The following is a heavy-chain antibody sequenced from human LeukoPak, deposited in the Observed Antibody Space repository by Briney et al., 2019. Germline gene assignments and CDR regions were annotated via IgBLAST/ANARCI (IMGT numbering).Heavy chain of an antibody. J-gene: IGHJ3*02. D-gene: IGHD6-19*01. CDR1: GFTFSSYA. CDR3: AKWKKRGVAGLYAFDI. V-gene: IGHV3-23*01. Sequence: PGGSLRLSCAASGFTFSSYAMSWVRQAPGKGLEGVSAIGGSGGSTYYADSVKGRFTISRDNSQNTLYLQMNSLSAEDTAVYHWAKWKKRGVAGLYAFDIWGQGTMVTVSS. CDR2: IGGSGGST.